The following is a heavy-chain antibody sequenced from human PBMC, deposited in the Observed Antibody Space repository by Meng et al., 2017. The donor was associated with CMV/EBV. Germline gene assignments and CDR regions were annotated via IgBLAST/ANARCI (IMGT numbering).Heavy chain of an antibody. CDR1: GYTFTSYG. CDR2: ISAYNGNT. D-gene: IGHD2-2*02. V-gene: IGHV1-18*01. J-gene: IGHJ6*02. Sequence: ASVKVSCKASGYTFTSYGISWVRQAPGQGLEWMGWISAYNGNTNYAQKLQGRVTMTTDTSTSTAYMELRSLRSDDTAVYYCARSTDDIVVVPAAIKAQVVMGVWGQGTTVTVSS. CDR3: ARSTDDIVVVPAAIKAQVVMGV.